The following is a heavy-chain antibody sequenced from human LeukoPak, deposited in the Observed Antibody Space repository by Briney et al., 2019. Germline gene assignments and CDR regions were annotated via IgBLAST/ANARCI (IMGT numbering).Heavy chain of an antibody. D-gene: IGHD3-16*01. Sequence: HPWGSLLLSCAASGFTFSSYSMNWVRPAPGKGLEWVSYISSSSSTIYYADSVKGRFTISRDNAKNSLYLQMNSLRAEDTAVYYCARGGPTLDAFDIWGQGTMVTVSS. CDR1: GFTFSSYS. CDR2: ISSSSSTI. CDR3: ARGGPTLDAFDI. V-gene: IGHV3-48*01. J-gene: IGHJ3*02.